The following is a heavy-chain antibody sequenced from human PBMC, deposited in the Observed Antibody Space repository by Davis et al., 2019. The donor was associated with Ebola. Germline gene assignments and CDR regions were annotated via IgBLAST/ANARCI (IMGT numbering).Heavy chain of an antibody. J-gene: IGHJ4*02. V-gene: IGHV1-2*02. CDR2: INPNSGGT. Sequence: ASVQVSRKASGYTFTGYYMHCVRQAPGQGLEWMGWINPNSGGTNYAQKFQGRVTMTRDTSISTAYMELRSLRSEDTAVYYCARAKYTGSPDLDYWGQGTLVTVSS. CDR3: ARAKYTGSPDLDY. D-gene: IGHD1-26*01. CDR1: GYTFTGYY.